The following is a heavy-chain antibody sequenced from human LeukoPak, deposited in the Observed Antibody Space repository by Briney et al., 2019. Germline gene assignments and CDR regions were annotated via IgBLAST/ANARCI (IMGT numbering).Heavy chain of an antibody. Sequence: ASVKVSCKASGGTFNNYAISWVRQAPGQGLEWMGRIIPTLGIANYAQIFQGRVTITADKSTSTAYMEISGLGSEDSAIFYCARDRYRQLGTGTLDSWGQGTLVSVSS. CDR2: IIPTLGIA. J-gene: IGHJ4*02. D-gene: IGHD3-16*02. CDR1: GGTFNNYA. CDR3: ARDRYRQLGTGTLDS. V-gene: IGHV1-69*04.